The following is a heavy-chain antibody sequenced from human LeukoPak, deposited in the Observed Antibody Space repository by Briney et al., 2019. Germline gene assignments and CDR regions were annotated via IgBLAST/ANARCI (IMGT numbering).Heavy chain of an antibody. D-gene: IGHD3-10*01. CDR2: INHSGST. CDR1: GGSFSGYY. J-gene: IGHJ4*02. CDR3: ARPSHLRAFDY. V-gene: IGHV4-34*01. Sequence: SETLSLTCAVYGGSFSGYYWSSIRQPPGKGLEWIGEINHSGSTNYNPSLKSRVTISVGTSKNQFSMKLSSVTAANAAVYYCARPSHLRAFDYWGQGTLVTVSS.